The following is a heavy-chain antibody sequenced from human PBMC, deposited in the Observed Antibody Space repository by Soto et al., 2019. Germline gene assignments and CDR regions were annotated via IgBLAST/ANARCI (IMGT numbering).Heavy chain of an antibody. J-gene: IGHJ6*02. CDR1: GGTFSSYA. Sequence: QVQLVQSGAEVKKPGSSVKVSCKASGGTFSSYAISWVRQAPGQGLEWMGGIIPIFGTANYAQKFQGRVTITADKSTSTAYMELSSLRSEDTAVYYCASPSYSYNWNYGDYYYGMDVWGQGTTVTVSS. V-gene: IGHV1-69*06. CDR2: IIPIFGTA. D-gene: IGHD1-7*01. CDR3: ASPSYSYNWNYGDYYYGMDV.